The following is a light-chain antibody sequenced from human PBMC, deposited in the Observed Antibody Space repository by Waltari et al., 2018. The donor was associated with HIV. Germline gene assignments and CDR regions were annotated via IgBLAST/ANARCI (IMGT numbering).Light chain of an antibody. Sequence: QSALTQPASVSGSPGQSIPISCTGSSSDVGSYDSVWYQQHPGKAPKLMVYGVNHRPSGVSNRFSGSKSGNTASLTISGLQADDEAEYYCSSHTSSTTLLFGGGTKVTVL. CDR1: SSDVGSYDS. J-gene: IGLJ2*01. CDR2: GVN. CDR3: SSHTSSTTLL. V-gene: IGLV2-14*01.